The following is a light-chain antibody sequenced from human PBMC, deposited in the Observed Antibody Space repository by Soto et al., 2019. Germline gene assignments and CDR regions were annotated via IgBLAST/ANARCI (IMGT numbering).Light chain of an antibody. CDR3: QQCSSWPRT. J-gene: IGKJ2*01. CDR1: QSVSSC. V-gene: IGKV3-11*01. CDR2: AAS. Sequence: EIVLTQSPATLSLSPGERATLSCRASQSVSSCLAWYQQKPGQAPRLLIYAASNRATGVPARFSGSGSGTDFTLTISSLEPEDCAVYYCQQCSSWPRTFGQGTKPEIK.